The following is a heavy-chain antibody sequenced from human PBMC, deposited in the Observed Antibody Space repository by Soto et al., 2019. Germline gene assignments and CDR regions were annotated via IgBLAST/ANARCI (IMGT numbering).Heavy chain of an antibody. CDR3: ARENNVLPGGYFDY. CDR2: IYHSGST. Sequence: QLQLQESGSRLVKHSQTLSLTCAVSGGSISSGGYSWSWIRQPPGKGLEWIGYIYHSGSTYYNPSLKSRVTIAVDRSKNQFSLKLSAVTAADTAVYYCARENNVLPGGYFDYWGQGTLVTVSS. D-gene: IGHD3-10*01. V-gene: IGHV4-30-2*01. CDR1: GGSISSGGYS. J-gene: IGHJ4*02.